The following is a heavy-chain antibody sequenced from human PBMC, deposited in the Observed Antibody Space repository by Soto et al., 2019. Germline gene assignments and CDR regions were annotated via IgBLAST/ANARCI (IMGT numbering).Heavy chain of an antibody. CDR2: INAGNGNT. J-gene: IGHJ4*01. Sequence: AGSGKVCFKTSGYPFTSYAMHLVRQAPGQRLEWIGWINAGNGNTKYSQKFQGRVTITRDTSGSTAYMELSSLRSEDTALYYCARGTRDSGWFYWGHGTMVTVSS. V-gene: IGHV1-3*01. CDR1: GYPFTSYA. CDR3: ARGTRDSGWFY. D-gene: IGHD6-19*01.